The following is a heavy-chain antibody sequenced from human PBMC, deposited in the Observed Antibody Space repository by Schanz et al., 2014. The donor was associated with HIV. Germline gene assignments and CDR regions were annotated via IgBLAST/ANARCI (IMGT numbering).Heavy chain of an antibody. J-gene: IGHJ5*02. CDR1: GGAFNNYA. CDR3: ARDRPVNSYCSNGVCYPP. V-gene: IGHV1-69*06. D-gene: IGHD2-8*01. CDR2: IIPIFGTA. Sequence: VQVEHSGAEVKKPGASVKVSCKTSGGAFNNYAISWLRQAPGQGFEWMGGIIPIFGTANYALNCQGRLTIDADKSTSTVYMELTSLRSEDTAVYYCARDRPVNSYCSNGVCYPPWGQGTLVTVSS.